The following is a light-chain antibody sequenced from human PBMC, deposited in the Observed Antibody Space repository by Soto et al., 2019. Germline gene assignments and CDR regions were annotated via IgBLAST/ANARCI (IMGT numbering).Light chain of an antibody. CDR1: SSDVGGYNY. J-gene: IGLJ1*01. Sequence: QSALTQPASVSGSPGQSITISCTGTSSDVGGYNYVSWYQHHPGKAPKLMIFDVSNRPSGVSNRFSGSKSGNTASLTISGLQPEDEADYYCSSYTNSNTRQIVFGTGPKVTVL. CDR2: DVS. V-gene: IGLV2-14*03. CDR3: SSYTNSNTRQIV.